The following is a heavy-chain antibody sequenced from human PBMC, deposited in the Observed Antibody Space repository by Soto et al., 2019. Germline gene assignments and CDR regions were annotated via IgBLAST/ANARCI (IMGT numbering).Heavy chain of an antibody. CDR2: IYYSGST. D-gene: IGHD3-3*01. J-gene: IGHJ3*02. V-gene: IGHV4-59*01. CDR1: GGSISSYY. CDR3: ARDLKVGGWSGHHDAFDI. Sequence: QVQLQESGPGVVKPSETLSLTCTVSGGSISSYYWSWIRQPPGKGLEWIGYIYYSGSTNYNPSLKSRVTIAVDTSKNQFSLKLSSVTAADTAVYYCARDLKVGGWSGHHDAFDIWGQGTMVTVSS.